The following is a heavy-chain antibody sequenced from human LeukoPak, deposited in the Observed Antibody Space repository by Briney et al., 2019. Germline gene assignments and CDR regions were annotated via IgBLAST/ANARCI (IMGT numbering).Heavy chain of an antibody. CDR2: IYCSGRT. V-gene: IGHV4-28*06. Sequence: PSETLSLTCAVSGYSISSSNWWGWIRQPPGKGLEWIGYIYCSGRTNYNPSLKSRVTMSEDTSKNQFSLKLSSVTALDTAVYYCARSRFDAFDIWGQGTMVTVSS. CDR3: ARSRFDAFDI. D-gene: IGHD3-10*01. J-gene: IGHJ3*02. CDR1: GYSISSSNW.